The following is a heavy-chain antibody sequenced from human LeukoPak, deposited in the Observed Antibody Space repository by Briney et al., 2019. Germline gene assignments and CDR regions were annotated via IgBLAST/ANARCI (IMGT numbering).Heavy chain of an antibody. Sequence: GGPLRLSCEASGFTFDVYGMHWFREAPGKGLEWVSTISWNSASVGYVDSVKGRFTICRDNAKKTLYLQMNSLRPEDTALYYCAKDYGYSSSWYDYWGQGTLVTVSS. J-gene: IGHJ4*02. D-gene: IGHD6-13*01. CDR1: GFTFDVYG. CDR3: AKDYGYSSSWYDY. V-gene: IGHV3-9*01. CDR2: ISWNSASV.